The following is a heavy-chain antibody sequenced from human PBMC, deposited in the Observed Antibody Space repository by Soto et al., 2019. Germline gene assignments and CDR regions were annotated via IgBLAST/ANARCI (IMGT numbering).Heavy chain of an antibody. Sequence: GGSLRLSCAASGFTFSSYAMHWVRQAPGKGLEYVSAISSNGGSTYYANSVKGRFTISRDNSKNTLYLQMGSLRAEDMAVYYCARDRRPMTTVTSYWYFDLWGRGTLVTVSS. V-gene: IGHV3-64*01. D-gene: IGHD4-17*01. J-gene: IGHJ2*01. CDR1: GFTFSSYA. CDR3: ARDRRPMTTVTSYWYFDL. CDR2: ISSNGGST.